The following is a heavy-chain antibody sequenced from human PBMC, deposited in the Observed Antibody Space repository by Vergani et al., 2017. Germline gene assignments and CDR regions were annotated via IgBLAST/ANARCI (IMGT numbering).Heavy chain of an antibody. CDR1: GFTFSNSA. Sequence: EVHLLESGGGQVEAGGSLRLSCVASGFTFSNSAMSWVRQTSGKGLEWVSAISGHGDRTYYADSVKGRFTISRDNAKNSLYLQMNSLRAEDTAVYYCARAAYFYDSSVYYSVIDYWGQGTLVTVSS. CDR2: ISGHGDRT. J-gene: IGHJ4*02. CDR3: ARAAYFYDSSVYYSVIDY. D-gene: IGHD3-22*01. V-gene: IGHV3-23*01.